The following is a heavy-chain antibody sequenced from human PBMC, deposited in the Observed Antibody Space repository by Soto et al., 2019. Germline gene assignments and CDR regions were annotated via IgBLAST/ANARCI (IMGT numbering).Heavy chain of an antibody. CDR2: IFYSGSN. D-gene: IGHD2-15*01. Sequence: QVQLQESGPGLVKPSQTLSLTCSVSGGSISSGDYYWSWVRQHPGKGLEWIGYIFYSGSNYYNPSPKSRVTISVDTFKNQFSLKLSSVTAADTAVYYCARGGSGDIVVVAAIDYWGQGTLVTVSS. CDR3: ARGGSGDIVVVAAIDY. J-gene: IGHJ4*02. V-gene: IGHV4-31*03. CDR1: GGSISSGDYY.